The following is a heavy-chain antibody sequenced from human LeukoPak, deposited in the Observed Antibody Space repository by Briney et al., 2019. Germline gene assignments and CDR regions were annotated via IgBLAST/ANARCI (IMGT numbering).Heavy chain of an antibody. D-gene: IGHD2-2*01. CDR3: ARLNDCSSTSCSDWFDP. CDR2: VSYSGST. V-gene: IGHV4-59*01. CDR1: GVSISSYY. J-gene: IGHJ5*02. Sequence: SETLSLTCTVSGVSISSYYWSWVRQPPGKGREWISYVSYSGSTDYNPSLKSRAIISIDTSKNQFSLRLSSVTAADTAVYYCARLNDCSSTSCSDWFDPWGQGTLVTVSS.